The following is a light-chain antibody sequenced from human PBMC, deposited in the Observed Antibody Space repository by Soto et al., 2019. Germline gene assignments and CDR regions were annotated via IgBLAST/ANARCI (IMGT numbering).Light chain of an antibody. CDR3: QQYNSYLLT. Sequence: DIQMTQSPSTLSASVGDRVTITCRASRRIGSWLAWYQQKPGKAPKLLIYKASTLESGVPSRFSGSGSGTEFTLTISSLQPDDFAAYYCQQYNSYLLTFGGGTKVEIK. CDR2: KAS. CDR1: RRIGSW. V-gene: IGKV1-5*03. J-gene: IGKJ4*01.